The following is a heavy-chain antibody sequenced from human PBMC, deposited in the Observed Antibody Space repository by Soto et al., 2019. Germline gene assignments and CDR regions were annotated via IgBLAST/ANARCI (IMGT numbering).Heavy chain of an antibody. V-gene: IGHV3-30*18. D-gene: IGHD4-17*01. Sequence: QVLLVESGGGVVQPGRSLRISCAVSGFTFSSFGMHWVRQAPGKGLEWVAVISDDGSSKHYADSLKGRFTISRDNSNNPLYLQMDSLGPEDTAVYYCANDRWGDFGDLNLPGYWGQGTMVTVSS. CDR1: GFTFSSFG. CDR3: ANDRWGDFGDLNLPGY. J-gene: IGHJ4*02. CDR2: ISDDGSSK.